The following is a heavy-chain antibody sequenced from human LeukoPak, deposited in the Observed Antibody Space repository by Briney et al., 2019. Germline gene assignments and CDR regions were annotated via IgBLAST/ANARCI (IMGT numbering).Heavy chain of an antibody. Sequence: SETPSLTCTVSGGSIRGSSDYWGWIRQSPGKGLEWIGSIYDSGSTYYNPSLKSRVTISVDTSKNQFYVKLTSVTAADTAVYYCARNESVLGTTGLNDFFDDWGQGTLVTVSS. CDR3: ARNESVLGTTGLNDFFDD. CDR1: GGSIRGSSDY. CDR2: IYDSGST. J-gene: IGHJ4*02. D-gene: IGHD1-26*01. V-gene: IGHV4-39*01.